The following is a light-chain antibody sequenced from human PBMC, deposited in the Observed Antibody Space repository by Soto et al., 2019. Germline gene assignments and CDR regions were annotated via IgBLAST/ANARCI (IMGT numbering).Light chain of an antibody. CDR3: HQYENWPQT. CDR2: RAS. CDR1: QRVSSSY. V-gene: IGKV3-15*01. J-gene: IGKJ1*01. Sequence: EIVLTQSPGTLSMSPGERATLSCRASQRVSSSYLAWYQQKLGQAPRLLIYRASTRATGIPARFSGSGSGTEFTLTISSLQSEDFALYYCHQYENWPQTFGQGTKVDIK.